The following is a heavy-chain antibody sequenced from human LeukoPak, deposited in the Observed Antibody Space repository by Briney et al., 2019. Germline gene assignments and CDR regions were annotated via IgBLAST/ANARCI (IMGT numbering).Heavy chain of an antibody. Sequence: GGSLRLSCAASGFTFRSYGMNWVRQAPGKGLGWVSSISATGGSIYYADSVKGRFTISRDNSKNTLNLQMNGLRAEDTAIYYCAKGVAANNFWSGYDYWGQGALVTVSS. CDR1: GFTFRSYG. D-gene: IGHD3-3*01. CDR2: ISATGGSI. CDR3: AKGVAANNFWSGYDY. V-gene: IGHV3-23*01. J-gene: IGHJ4*02.